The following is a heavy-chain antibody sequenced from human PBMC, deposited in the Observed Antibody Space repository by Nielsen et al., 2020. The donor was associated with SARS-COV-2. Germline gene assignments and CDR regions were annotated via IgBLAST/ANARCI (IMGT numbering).Heavy chain of an antibody. V-gene: IGHV4-61*08. J-gene: IGHJ5*02. CDR2: IYTSGST. D-gene: IGHD2-2*01. CDR3: ARDLWGAVSTPPARWFDP. Sequence: SETLSLTCTVSGGSISSGGYYWSWIRQHPGKGLEWIGYIYTSGSTNYNPSLKSRVTMSVDTSKNQFSLKLSSVTAADTAVYYCARDLWGAVSTPPARWFDPWGQGTLVTVSS. CDR1: GGSISSGGYY.